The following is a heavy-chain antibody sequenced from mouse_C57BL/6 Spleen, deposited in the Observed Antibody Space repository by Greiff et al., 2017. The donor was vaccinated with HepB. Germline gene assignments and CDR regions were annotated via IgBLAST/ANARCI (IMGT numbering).Heavy chain of an antibody. CDR2: ISYDGSN. V-gene: IGHV3-6*01. CDR3: AREDYDYGDDAMDY. Sequence: EVKVEESGPGLVKPSQSLSLTCSVSGYSITSGYYWYWIRQFPVNKLEWMGYISYDGSNNYNPSLKNRISITRDTSKNQFFLKLNSVTTEDTATDYCAREDYDYGDDAMDYWGQGTSVTVSS. D-gene: IGHD2-4*01. J-gene: IGHJ4*01. CDR1: GYSITSGYY.